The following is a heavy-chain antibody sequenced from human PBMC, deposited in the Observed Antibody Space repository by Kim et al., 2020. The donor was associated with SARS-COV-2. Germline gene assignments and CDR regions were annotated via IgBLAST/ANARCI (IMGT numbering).Heavy chain of an antibody. Sequence: ASVKVSCKASGYTFTSYAMNWVRQAPGQGLEWMGWINTNTGNPTYAQGFTGRFVFSLDTSVSTAYLQISSLKAEDTAVYYCARDRGGTAMVLEWGRYYYYGMDVWGQGTTVTVSS. V-gene: IGHV7-4-1*02. CDR3: ARDRGGTAMVLEWGRYYYYGMDV. D-gene: IGHD5-18*01. CDR2: INTNTGNP. CDR1: GYTFTSYA. J-gene: IGHJ6*02.